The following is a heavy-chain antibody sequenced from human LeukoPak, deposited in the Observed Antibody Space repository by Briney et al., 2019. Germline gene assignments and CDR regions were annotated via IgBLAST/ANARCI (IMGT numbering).Heavy chain of an antibody. J-gene: IGHJ4*02. V-gene: IGHV3-30*18. CDR2: ISYDGSNK. CDR1: GFTFSSYG. Sequence: QTGGSLRLSCAASGFTFSSYGMHWVRQAPGKGLEWVAVISYDGSNKYYADSVKGRFTISRDNSKNTLYLQMNSLRAEDAAVYYCAKRGGGSSWYYFDYWGQGTLVTVSS. D-gene: IGHD6-13*01. CDR3: AKRGGGSSWYYFDY.